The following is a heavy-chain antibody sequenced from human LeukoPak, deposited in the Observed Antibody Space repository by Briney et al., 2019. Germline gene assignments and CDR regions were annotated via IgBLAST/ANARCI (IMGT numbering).Heavy chain of an antibody. CDR3: ARGVYIAAAQYGY. Sequence: SETLSLTCTVSGGSISSYYWSWIRQPPGKGLEWIGYIYYSGTTNYNPSLKSRVTISVDTSKNQFSLKLSSATAADAAVYYCARGVYIAAAQYGYWGQGTLVTVSS. CDR1: GGSISSYY. V-gene: IGHV4-59*01. D-gene: IGHD6-13*01. CDR2: IYYSGTT. J-gene: IGHJ4*02.